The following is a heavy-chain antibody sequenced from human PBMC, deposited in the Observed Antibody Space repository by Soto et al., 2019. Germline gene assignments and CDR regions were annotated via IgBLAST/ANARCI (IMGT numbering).Heavy chain of an antibody. CDR1: GGTFSSYA. V-gene: IGHV1-69*12. CDR3: ARTHSPQVAAISASDY. D-gene: IGHD2-15*01. Sequence: QVQLVQSGAEVKKPGSSVKVSCKASGGTFSSYAISWVRQAPGQGLEWMGGIIPIFGTANYAQKFQGRVTITEDQATSTANMELSSLRSEDTAVYYGARTHSPQVAAISASDYWGQGTLVTVSS. J-gene: IGHJ4*02. CDR2: IIPIFGTA.